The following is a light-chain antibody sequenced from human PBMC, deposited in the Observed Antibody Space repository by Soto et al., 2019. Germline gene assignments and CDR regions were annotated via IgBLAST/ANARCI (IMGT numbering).Light chain of an antibody. CDR3: QQTSCELVYT. CDR1: QSIFNY. J-gene: IGKJ2*01. V-gene: IGKV1-39*01. Sequence: DIQMTQSPSSLSASVGDRVTITCRSRQSIFNYLNWYQQKPGKAPEVLIYAVSSLQIGVPSRFAGSGSGTDFTSTITDLRPEDSATYYCQQTSCELVYTVGRGTKMEIK. CDR2: AVS.